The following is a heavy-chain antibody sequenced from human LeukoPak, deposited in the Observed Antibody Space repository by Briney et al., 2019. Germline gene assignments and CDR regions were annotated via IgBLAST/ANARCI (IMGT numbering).Heavy chain of an antibody. J-gene: IGHJ3*02. CDR3: ARVGGITMIVVLITDAFDI. CDR1: GGSISSSSYY. V-gene: IGHV4-39*07. Sequence: SETLSLTCTVSGGSISSSSYYWGWIRQPPGKGLEWIGSIYYTGSTYYNPSLKSRVTISVDTSKNQFSLKLRSVTAADTAVYYCARVGGITMIVVLITDAFDIWGQGTMVTVSS. D-gene: IGHD3-22*01. CDR2: IYYTGST.